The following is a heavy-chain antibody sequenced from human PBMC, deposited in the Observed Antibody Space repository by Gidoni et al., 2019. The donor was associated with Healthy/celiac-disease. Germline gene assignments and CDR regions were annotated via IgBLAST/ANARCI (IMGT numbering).Heavy chain of an antibody. V-gene: IGHV1-46*01. Sequence: QVQLVQSGAEVKKPGASVKVSCKASGYTCTSYYMHGVRQAPGQGLEWRGIINPSGGSTSYEQKFQGRVTMTRDTSTSTVYMELSSLRSEDTAVYYCARDSRSGKVGATRAYYFDYWGQGTLVTVSS. CDR2: INPSGGST. J-gene: IGHJ4*02. D-gene: IGHD1-26*01. CDR3: ARDSRSGKVGATRAYYFDY. CDR1: GYTCTSYY.